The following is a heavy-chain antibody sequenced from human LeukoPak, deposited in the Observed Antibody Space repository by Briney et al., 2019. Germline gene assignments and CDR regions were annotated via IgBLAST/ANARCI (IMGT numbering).Heavy chain of an antibody. CDR2: ISGSGGTT. J-gene: IGHJ4*02. CDR1: GFTFSSYG. CDR3: ARDLAVAGARYFDY. Sequence: GGSLRLSCEASGFTFSSYGMSWVRQAPGKGLEWVSGISGSGGTTYYGDSVQGRFIISRDNSKNTLFLHMSSLRAEDTAVYYCARDLAVAGARYFDYWGQGTLVTVSS. D-gene: IGHD6-19*01. V-gene: IGHV3-23*01.